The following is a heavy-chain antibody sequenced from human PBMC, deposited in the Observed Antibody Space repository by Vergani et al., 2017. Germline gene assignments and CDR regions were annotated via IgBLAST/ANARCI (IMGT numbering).Heavy chain of an antibody. J-gene: IGHJ3*02. CDR2: INPKSGDT. D-gene: IGHD3-22*01. CDR1: GYIFTGYY. CDR3: ARGYHFDNSGYRNVLDI. Sequence: VQLVESGAEVKKPGASMKVSCKTSGYIFTGYYMHWVRLAPGQGLEWMGGINPKSGDTKYAQKFQGRVTMTRDTSINTAYMELSRLRGDDTAVYYCARGYHFDNSGYRNVLDIWGQGTMVTVSA. V-gene: IGHV1-2*02.